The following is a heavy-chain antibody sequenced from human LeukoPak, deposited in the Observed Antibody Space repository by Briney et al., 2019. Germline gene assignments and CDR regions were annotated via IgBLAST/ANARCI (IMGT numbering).Heavy chain of an antibody. Sequence: GRSLRLSCAASGFTFSSYGMHWVRQAPGKGLEWVAVIPYDGSNKYYADSVKGRFTISRDNSKNTLYLQMNSLRAEDTAVYYCAKDPTYYYDSSGYSNFDYWGQGTLVTVSS. V-gene: IGHV3-30*18. D-gene: IGHD3-22*01. CDR2: IPYDGSNK. J-gene: IGHJ4*02. CDR1: GFTFSSYG. CDR3: AKDPTYYYDSSGYSNFDY.